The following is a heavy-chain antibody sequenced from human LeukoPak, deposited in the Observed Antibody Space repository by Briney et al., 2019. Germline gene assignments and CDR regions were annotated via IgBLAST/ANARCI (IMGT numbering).Heavy chain of an antibody. V-gene: IGHV3-15*07. D-gene: IGHD6-13*01. CDR2: IKSKTDGGTT. CDR3: ARSGYSSSWYWGHYYYGMDV. J-gene: IGHJ6*02. Sequence: GGSLRLSCAASGFTFSNAWMNWVRQAPGKGLEWVGRIKSKTDGGTTDYAAPVKGRFTISRDDSKNTLYLQMNSLKTEDTAVYYCARSGYSSSWYWGHYYYGMDVWGQGTTVTVSS. CDR1: GFTFSNAW.